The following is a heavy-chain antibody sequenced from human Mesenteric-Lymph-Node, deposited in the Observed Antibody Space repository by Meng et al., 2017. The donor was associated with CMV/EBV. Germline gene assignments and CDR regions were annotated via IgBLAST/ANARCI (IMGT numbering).Heavy chain of an antibody. Sequence: GGSLRLSCAASGFTFSTYAMHWVRQAPGKGLEWVAVILYDGSNKYYADSVKGRFTISRDSSKTTLYLQMNSLRVDDTAVYYCARDSKGVPDWWGQGTLVTVSS. D-gene: IGHD2-2*01. CDR3: ARDSKGVPDW. J-gene: IGHJ4*02. V-gene: IGHV3-30*04. CDR1: GFTFSTYA. CDR2: ILYDGSNK.